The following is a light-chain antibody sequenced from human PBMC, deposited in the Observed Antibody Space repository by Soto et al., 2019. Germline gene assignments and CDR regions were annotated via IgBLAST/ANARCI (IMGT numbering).Light chain of an antibody. Sequence: DIQMTQSPSSLSASVGDRVTITCRASQTISNTLNWYQQRPGKPPNLLIYASSTLQSGVPQRFSGCGSGTEFTLTLTSLQPEDFATYYCQQTYSTPCTFGQGKRLEIK. J-gene: IGKJ5*01. V-gene: IGKV1-39*01. CDR3: QQTYSTPCT. CDR1: QTISNT. CDR2: ASS.